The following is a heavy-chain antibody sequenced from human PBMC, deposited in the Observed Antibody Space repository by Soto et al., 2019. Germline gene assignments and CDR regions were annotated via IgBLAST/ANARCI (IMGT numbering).Heavy chain of an antibody. CDR2: IYYSGST. D-gene: IGHD5-18*01. CDR1: GGFISSGGYY. J-gene: IGHJ5*02. CDR3: ARGVIQLWLPYPNEYNWFDP. V-gene: IGHV4-30-4*01. Sequence: SEKLSHTCTVSGGFISSGGYYWSWIRQPPGKGLDWIGYIYYSGSTYYNPSLKSRVTISVDTSKNQFSLKLSSVTAADTAVYYCARGVIQLWLPYPNEYNWFDPWGQGTLVTVSS.